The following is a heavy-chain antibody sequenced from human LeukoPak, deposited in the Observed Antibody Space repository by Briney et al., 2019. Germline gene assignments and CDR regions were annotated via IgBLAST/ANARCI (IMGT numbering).Heavy chain of an antibody. J-gene: IGHJ4*02. CDR3: ARAFMVRGVPGY. CDR2: INPNSGGT. D-gene: IGHD3-10*01. Sequence: ASVKVSCKASGYTFTGYYMHWVRQAPGQGLEWMGWINPNSGGTNYAQKFQGRVTMTRDTPISTAYMELSRLRSDDTAVYYCARAFMVRGVPGYWGQGTLVTVSS. V-gene: IGHV1-2*02. CDR1: GYTFTGYY.